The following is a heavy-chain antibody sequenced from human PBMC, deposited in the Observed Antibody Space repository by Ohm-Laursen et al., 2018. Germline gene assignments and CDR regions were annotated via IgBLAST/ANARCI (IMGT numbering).Heavy chain of an antibody. CDR2: IYYSGNT. Sequence: SETLSLTCTVSGGSISSYYWTWIRQPPGKGLEWIGYIYYSGNTNYNPSLKSRVTISVDASKNQFSLKLSSVTAADTAVYYCARRANSAFPYYLDYWGQGTLVTVSS. J-gene: IGHJ4*02. CDR1: GGSISSYY. CDR3: ARRANSAFPYYLDY. V-gene: IGHV4-59*08. D-gene: IGHD1-26*01.